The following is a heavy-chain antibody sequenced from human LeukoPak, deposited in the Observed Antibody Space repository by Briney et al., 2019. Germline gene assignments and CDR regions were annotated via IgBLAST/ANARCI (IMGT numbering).Heavy chain of an antibody. CDR3: ARGRITMVRGVRTFDY. CDR2: INHSGST. CDR1: GGSFSGYY. V-gene: IGHV4-34*01. Sequence: PSETLSLTCAVYGGSFSGYYWSWIRQPPGKGLEWIGEINHSGSTNYNPSLKSRVTISVDTSKNQFSLKLSSVTAADTAVYYCARGRITMVRGVRTFDYWGRGTLVTVSS. J-gene: IGHJ4*02. D-gene: IGHD3-10*01.